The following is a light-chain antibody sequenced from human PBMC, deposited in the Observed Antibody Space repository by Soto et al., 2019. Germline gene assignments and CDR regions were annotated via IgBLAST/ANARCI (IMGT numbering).Light chain of an antibody. CDR2: DDS. CDR3: QVWDSSSDHLV. Sequence: SYELTQPPSVSVAPGHTARITCGGNNIGSKSVHWYQQKPGQAPVLVVYDDSDRPSGIPERFSGSNSGNTATLTISRVEAGDEADYYCQVWDSSSDHLVFVGGTKLTVL. CDR1: NIGSKS. V-gene: IGLV3-21*02. J-gene: IGLJ2*01.